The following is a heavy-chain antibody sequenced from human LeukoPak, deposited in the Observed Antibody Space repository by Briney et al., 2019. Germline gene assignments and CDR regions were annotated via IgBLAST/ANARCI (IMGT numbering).Heavy chain of an antibody. CDR3: ARVAENA. CDR2: ISSIRTI. J-gene: IGHJ5*02. V-gene: IGHV3-48*01. Sequence: GGSLRPSCAASGFTFSSYSMNWVRQAPGKGLEWISYISSIRTIYYADSVKGRFTISRDNGKNSLYLQMNNLRAEDTAVYYCARVAENAWGQGTLVTVSS. CDR1: GFTFSSYS.